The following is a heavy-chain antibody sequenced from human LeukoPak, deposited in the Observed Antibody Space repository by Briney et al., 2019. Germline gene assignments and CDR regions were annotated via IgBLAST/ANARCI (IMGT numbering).Heavy chain of an antibody. CDR2: IYTSGST. V-gene: IGHV4-4*07. J-gene: IGHJ4*02. Sequence: SETLSLTCTASGGSISSYDWNWIRQPAGKGLEWIGRIYTSGSTNYNPSLKSRVTISLDKSKNQFTLKLSSVTAADTAVYYCVSARLAAAGMPFDSWGQGTLVTVSS. CDR1: GGSISSYD. CDR3: VSARLAAAGMPFDS. D-gene: IGHD6-13*01.